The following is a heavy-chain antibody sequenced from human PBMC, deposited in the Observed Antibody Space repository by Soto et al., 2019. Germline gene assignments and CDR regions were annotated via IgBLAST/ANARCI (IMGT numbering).Heavy chain of an antibody. CDR1: GGTFSSYA. D-gene: IGHD5-18*01. CDR3: ALGRRYSYGYSLWYYYGMDV. V-gene: IGHV1-69*01. CDR2: IIPIFGTA. Sequence: QVQLVQSGAEVKKPGSSVKVSCKASGGTFSSYAISWVRQAPGQGLEWMGGIIPIFGTANYAQKFQGRVTSTADESTSTAYMELSSLRSEDTAVYYSALGRRYSYGYSLWYYYGMDVWGQGITDTVSS. J-gene: IGHJ6*02.